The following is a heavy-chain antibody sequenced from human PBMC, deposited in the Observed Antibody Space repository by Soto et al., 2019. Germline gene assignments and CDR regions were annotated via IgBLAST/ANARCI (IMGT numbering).Heavy chain of an antibody. V-gene: IGHV4-31*01. CDR3: ARDARLASGYSYGGYYYGMDV. Sequence: SETLSLTCTVSGGSISSGGYYWSWIRQHPGKGLEWLGYSYYSGRTYYNPSIKSPVTMPVDTSNNPTSLKLASVTAAHPAVYFCARDARLASGYSYGGYYYGMDVWGQGTTVTVSS. CDR1: GGSISSGGYY. CDR2: SYYSGRT. D-gene: IGHD5-18*01. J-gene: IGHJ6*02.